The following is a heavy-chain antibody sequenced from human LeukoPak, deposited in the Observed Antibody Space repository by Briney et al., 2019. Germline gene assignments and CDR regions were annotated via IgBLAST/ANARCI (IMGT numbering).Heavy chain of an antibody. Sequence: SQTLSLTCTVSGGSISSGGYYWSWIRQHPGKGLEWIGYIYYSGSTYYNPSLKSRVTISVDTSKNQFSLKLSSVTAAGKGVYYCARARDYYSSGYHYYGMDVWGQGTTVTVSS. V-gene: IGHV4-31*03. CDR2: IYYSGST. D-gene: IGHD3-22*01. J-gene: IGHJ6*02. CDR1: GGSISSGGYY. CDR3: ARARDYYSSGYHYYGMDV.